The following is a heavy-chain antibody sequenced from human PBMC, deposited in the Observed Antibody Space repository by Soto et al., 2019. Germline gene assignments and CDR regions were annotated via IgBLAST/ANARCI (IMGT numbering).Heavy chain of an antibody. CDR3: ARDACSGCSYWYFDL. Sequence: GGSLRLSCAASGFTFSSYWMSWVRQAPGKGLEWVANIKQDGSEKYYVDSVKGRFTISRDNAKNSLYLQMNSLRAEDTAVYYCARDACSGCSYWYFDLWGRGTLVTVSS. D-gene: IGHD2-15*01. V-gene: IGHV3-7*01. CDR2: IKQDGSEK. J-gene: IGHJ2*01. CDR1: GFTFSSYW.